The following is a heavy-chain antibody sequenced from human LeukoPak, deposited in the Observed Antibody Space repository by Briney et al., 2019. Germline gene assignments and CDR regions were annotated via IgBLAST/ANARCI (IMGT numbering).Heavy chain of an antibody. J-gene: IGHJ2*01. Sequence: SETLSLTCTVSGGSISSYYWSWIRQPAGKGLEWIGRIYTSGSINYNPSLKSRVTMSVDTSKNQFSLKLSSVTAADTAVYYCARMESSSWYVGGSFDLWGRGTLVTASS. D-gene: IGHD6-13*01. CDR1: GGSISSYY. CDR2: IYTSGSI. V-gene: IGHV4-4*07. CDR3: ARMESSSWYVGGSFDL.